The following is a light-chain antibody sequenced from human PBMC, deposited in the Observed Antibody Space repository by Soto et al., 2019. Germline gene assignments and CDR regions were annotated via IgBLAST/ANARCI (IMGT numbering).Light chain of an antibody. CDR1: QSVSSSY. V-gene: IGKV3-20*01. CDR2: GAS. J-gene: IGKJ4*01. Sequence: EIGVTQSPGTLSLSPEERATLSCRASQSVSSSYLAWYQQKPGQAPRLLIYGASSRATGIPDRFSGSGSGTDFTLTISRLEPEDFAVYYCQQYGSSPQTTFGGGTKVEIK. CDR3: QQYGSSPQTT.